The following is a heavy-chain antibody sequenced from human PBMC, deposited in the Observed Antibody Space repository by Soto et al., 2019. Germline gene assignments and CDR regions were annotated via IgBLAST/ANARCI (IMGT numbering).Heavy chain of an antibody. D-gene: IGHD3-3*01. J-gene: IGHJ5*01. CDR2: ISATGFSK. CDR3: AMVXAFDFWSGHVVFGWFDS. V-gene: IGHV3-23*01. Sequence: GGSLRLSCTASGFTFDTHAMAWVRQAPGKGLEWVTSISATGFSKYHAASVKGRITISRDNSNNTLYLHMNTLRAEDTAVYYCAMVXAFDFWSGHVVFGWFDSWGQGTQVTVSS. CDR1: GFTFDTHA.